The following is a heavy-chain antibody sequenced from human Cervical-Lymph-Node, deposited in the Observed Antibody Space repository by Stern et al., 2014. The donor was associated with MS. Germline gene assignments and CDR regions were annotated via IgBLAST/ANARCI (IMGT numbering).Heavy chain of an antibody. CDR2: VKPGDSDT. J-gene: IGHJ3*02. CDR1: GYSFTSYW. Sequence: EVQLVQSGAEVKKPGASLQISCKGSGYSFTSYWIGWVRQMPGKGLEWMGMVKPGDSDTRYSPAFQGQGTITADKAISTAYLQWNSRKASDAAMYYCATGRRLGSSDAFDIWGQGTMVTVSS. D-gene: IGHD1-26*01. CDR3: ATGRRLGSSDAFDI. V-gene: IGHV5-51*01.